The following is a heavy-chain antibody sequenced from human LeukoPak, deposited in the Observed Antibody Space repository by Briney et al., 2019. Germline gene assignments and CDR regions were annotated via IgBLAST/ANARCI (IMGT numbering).Heavy chain of an antibody. CDR2: INPNSAGT. CDR1: GYTFTAYC. V-gene: IGHV1-2*02. J-gene: IGHJ4*02. Sequence: ASVKVSCKASGYTFTAYCMHWVRQAPGQGLEWMGWINPNSAGTHYPQKFQGRVTMTRDTSIGTVFMELTSLRYDDTAVYFCAXAYTSAGTLGYWGQGTLVTVSS. CDR3: AXAYTSAGTLGY. D-gene: IGHD6-13*01.